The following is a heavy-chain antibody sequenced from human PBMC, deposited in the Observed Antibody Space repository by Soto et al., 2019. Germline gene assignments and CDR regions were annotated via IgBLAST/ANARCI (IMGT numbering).Heavy chain of an antibody. D-gene: IGHD6-13*01. Sequence: SETLSLTCTVSGGSISSYYWSWIRQPPGKGLEWIGYIYYSGSTNYNPSLKSRVTISVDTSKNQFSLKLSSVTAADTAVYYCARADPIAAAGNPYLDYWGQGTLVTVSS. CDR2: IYYSGST. CDR3: ARADPIAAAGNPYLDY. CDR1: GGSISSYY. J-gene: IGHJ4*02. V-gene: IGHV4-59*01.